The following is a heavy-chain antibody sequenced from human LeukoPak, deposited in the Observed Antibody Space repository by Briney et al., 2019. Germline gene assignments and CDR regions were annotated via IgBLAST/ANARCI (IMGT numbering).Heavy chain of an antibody. CDR1: GGSISSYY. CDR3: ARVGAHQNVLFTHYYDSSGYEGGPFDY. Sequence: SETLSLTCTVSGGSISSYYWSWIRQPPGKGLEWIGYIYYSGSTNYNPSLKSRVTISVDTSKNQFSLKLSSVTAADTAVYYCARVGAHQNVLFTHYYDSSGYEGGPFDYWGQGTLVTVSS. CDR2: IYYSGST. D-gene: IGHD3-22*01. J-gene: IGHJ4*02. V-gene: IGHV4-59*08.